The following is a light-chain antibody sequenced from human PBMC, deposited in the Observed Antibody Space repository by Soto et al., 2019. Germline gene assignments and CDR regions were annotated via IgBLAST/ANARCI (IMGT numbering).Light chain of an antibody. CDR3: QHYNSYSEA. CDR2: KAS. V-gene: IGKV1-5*03. J-gene: IGKJ1*01. CDR1: QTISSW. Sequence: DIQMTQSPSTLSGSVGDRVTITCRASQTISSWLAWYQQKPGKERKLLIYKASTLKSGVPSRFSGSGSGTEFTLTISSLQPDDFATYYCQHYNSYSEAFGQGTKLDIK.